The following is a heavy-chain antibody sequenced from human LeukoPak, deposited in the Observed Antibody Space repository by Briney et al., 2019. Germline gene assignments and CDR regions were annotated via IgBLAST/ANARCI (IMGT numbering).Heavy chain of an antibody. Sequence: GGSLRLSCAASGFTVSDYYMTWIRQAPGKGLEWVSYMSSTGNTTYYADSVRGRFTVSRDNAKNSLFLQMDSLRAEDTAVYYCARSSDYFTYFGLWGRGSLVTVSS. J-gene: IGHJ2*01. V-gene: IGHV3-11*04. CDR2: MSSTGNTT. CDR1: GFTVSDYY. D-gene: IGHD2/OR15-2a*01. CDR3: ARSSDYFTYFGL.